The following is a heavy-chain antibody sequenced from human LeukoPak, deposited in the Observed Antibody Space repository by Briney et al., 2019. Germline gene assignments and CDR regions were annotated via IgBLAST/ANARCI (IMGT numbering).Heavy chain of an antibody. CDR3: ARVDGYYYDSSGYYPGDFDY. Sequence: GASVKVSCKASGYTFTGYYMHWVRQAPGQGLEWMGWINPNSGGTNYAQKFQGRVTMTRDTSISTAYMELSRLRSDDTAVYYCARVDGYYYDSSGYYPGDFDYWGQGTLVTVSS. CDR2: INPNSGGT. V-gene: IGHV1-2*02. D-gene: IGHD3-22*01. J-gene: IGHJ4*02. CDR1: GYTFTGYY.